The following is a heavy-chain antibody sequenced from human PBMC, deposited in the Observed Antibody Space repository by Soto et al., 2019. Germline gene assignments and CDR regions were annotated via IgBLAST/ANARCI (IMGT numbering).Heavy chain of an antibody. Sequence: GASVKVSCKASGYTFTSYDINWVRQATGQGVEWMGWMNPNSGNTGYAQKFQGRVTMTRNTSISTAYMELSSLRSEDTAVYYCARGFIKTYYDILTGSVLLYYFDYWGQGTLVTVSS. CDR1: GYTFTSYD. D-gene: IGHD3-9*01. CDR2: MNPNSGNT. V-gene: IGHV1-8*01. CDR3: ARGFIKTYYDILTGSVLLYYFDY. J-gene: IGHJ4*02.